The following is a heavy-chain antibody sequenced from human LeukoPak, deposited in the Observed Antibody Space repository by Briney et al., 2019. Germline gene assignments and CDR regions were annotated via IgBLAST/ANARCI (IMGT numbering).Heavy chain of an antibody. V-gene: IGHV3-53*01. CDR1: GFTVSSNY. CDR2: IYSGGST. CDR3: ARGQHYYDSSGYYSYFDY. Sequence: GGSLRLSCAASGFTVSSNYMSWVRQAPGKGLEWVSVIYSGGSTYYADSVKGRFTISRDNSKNTLYLQMNSLRAEDTAVYYCARGQHYYDSSGYYSYFDYWGQGTLATVSS. J-gene: IGHJ4*02. D-gene: IGHD3-22*01.